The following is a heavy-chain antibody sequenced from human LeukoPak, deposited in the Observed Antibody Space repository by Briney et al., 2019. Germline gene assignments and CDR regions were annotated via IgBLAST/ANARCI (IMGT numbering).Heavy chain of an antibody. CDR3: ARDRYSGYDAPDY. J-gene: IGHJ4*02. V-gene: IGHV3-7*01. Sequence: GGTLRLSCAASGFTFSRYWMSWVRQAPGKGLEWVANIKQDGTEKYYVDSVKGRFTISRDNAKNSLYLQMNSLRAEDTAVYYCARDRYSGYDAPDYWGQGTLVTVSS. D-gene: IGHD5-12*01. CDR1: GFTFSRYW. CDR2: IKQDGTEK.